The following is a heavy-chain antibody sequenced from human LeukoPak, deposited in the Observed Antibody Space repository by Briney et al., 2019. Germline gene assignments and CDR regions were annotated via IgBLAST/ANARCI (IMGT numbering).Heavy chain of an antibody. Sequence: ASVKVSCKASGYTFTSYGISWVRQAPGQGLEWMGWISAYNGNTNYAQKLQGRVTMTTDTSTSTAYMELRSLRSDDTAVYYCARERSYRSSTSCHNWFDPWGQGTLVTVSS. CDR1: GYTFTSYG. CDR3: ARERSYRSSTSCHNWFDP. V-gene: IGHV1-18*04. J-gene: IGHJ5*02. CDR2: ISAYNGNT. D-gene: IGHD2-2*01.